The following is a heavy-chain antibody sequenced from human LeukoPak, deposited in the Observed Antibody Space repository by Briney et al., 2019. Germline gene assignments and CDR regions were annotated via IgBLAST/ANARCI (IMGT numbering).Heavy chain of an antibody. Sequence: KPSETPSLTCTVSGGSISSSSYYWGWIRQPPGKGLEWIGSIYYSGSTYYNPSLKSRVTISVDTSKNQFSLKLSSVTAADTAVYYCASKRAMVNAFDIWGQGTMVTVSS. CDR2: IYYSGST. V-gene: IGHV4-39*01. CDR3: ASKRAMVNAFDI. J-gene: IGHJ3*02. CDR1: GGSISSSSYY. D-gene: IGHD5-18*01.